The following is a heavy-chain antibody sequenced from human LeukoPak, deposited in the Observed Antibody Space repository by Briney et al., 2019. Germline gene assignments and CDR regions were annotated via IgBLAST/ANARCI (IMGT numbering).Heavy chain of an antibody. D-gene: IGHD1-26*01. V-gene: IGHV3-21*01. CDR2: ISPSSGDI. CDR3: ATYSGSYSLDY. CDR1: GFTSSSYR. J-gene: IGHJ4*02. Sequence: PGGTLRLSCAAPGFTSSSYRMNWVRQAPGKGLEWVSSISPSSGDIYYADSVKGRFTISRENAKNSLYLQMNSLRAEDTAVYYCATYSGSYSLDYWGQGTLVT.